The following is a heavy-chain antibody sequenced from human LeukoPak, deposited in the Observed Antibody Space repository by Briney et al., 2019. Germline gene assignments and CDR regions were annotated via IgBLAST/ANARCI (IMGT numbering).Heavy chain of an antibody. CDR1: GGSISTSSYY. J-gene: IGHJ4*02. V-gene: IGHV4-61*05. Sequence: SETLSLTCTVSGGSISTSSYYWGWIRQPPGKGLEWIGYIYYSGSTNYNPSLKSRVTISVYTSKNQFSLKLSSVTAADTAVYYCARLKATVSIHAYFDSWGQGTLVTVSS. CDR3: ARLKATVSIHAYFDS. CDR2: IYYSGST. D-gene: IGHD4-17*01.